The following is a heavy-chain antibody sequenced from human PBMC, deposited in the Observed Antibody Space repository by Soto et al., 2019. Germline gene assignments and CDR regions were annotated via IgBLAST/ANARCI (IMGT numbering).Heavy chain of an antibody. D-gene: IGHD1-7*01. CDR2: IYYSGST. CDR3: ARQYSGTRVNWFDP. V-gene: IGHV4-39*01. J-gene: IGHJ5*02. Sequence: SETLSLTCTVSGGSISSSSYYWGWIRQPPGKGLEWIGSIYYSGSTYYNPSLKSRVTISVDTSKNQFSLKLSSVTAADTAVYNCARQYSGTRVNWFDPWGQRTLVPVSP. CDR1: GGSISSSSYY.